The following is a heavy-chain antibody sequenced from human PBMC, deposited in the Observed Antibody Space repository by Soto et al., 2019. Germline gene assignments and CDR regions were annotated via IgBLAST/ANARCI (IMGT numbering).Heavy chain of an antibody. CDR1: GFTFSDYA. V-gene: IGHV3-23*05. J-gene: IGHJ4*02. CDR3: AKDRSFSDSVWLLASRYYFDF. CDR2: LHGRGKGM. Sequence: EAQLLESGGGLVQPGGSLTLSCTVSGFTFSDYAFNWVRQAPGRGLEWVASLHGRGKGMYYTDYVKGRFTVSGDKSKNTLYLHMANVRAEDTALYYCAKDRSFSDSVWLLASRYYFDFWGQGALVTVSA. D-gene: IGHD3-9*01.